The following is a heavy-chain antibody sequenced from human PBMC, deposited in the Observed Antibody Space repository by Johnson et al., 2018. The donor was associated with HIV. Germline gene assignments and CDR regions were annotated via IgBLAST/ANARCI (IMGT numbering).Heavy chain of an antibody. J-gene: IGHJ3*02. D-gene: IGHD6-13*01. CDR2: ISYDGSDK. CDR1: GFIFSSYG. CDR3: ARDHSSSWYRGFGGAFDI. V-gene: IGHV3-30*19. Sequence: QVQLVESGGGVVQPGRSRRLSCAASGFIFSSYGMHWVRQAPGKGLEWVAVISYDGSDKDYADSVKGRFTISRDSSKNTLYLQMNSLRAEDTAVYYCARDHSSSWYRGFGGAFDIWGQGTMVTVSS.